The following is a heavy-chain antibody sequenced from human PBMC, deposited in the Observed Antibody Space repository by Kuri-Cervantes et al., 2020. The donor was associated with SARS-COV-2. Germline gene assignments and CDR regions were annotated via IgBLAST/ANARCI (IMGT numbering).Heavy chain of an antibody. V-gene: IGHV4-39*02. CDR3: ARDDSSGWPYYYYYYMDV. J-gene: IGHJ6*03. CDR1: GGSISSSSYY. D-gene: IGHD6-19*01. CDR2: IYYSGST. Sequence: SQTLSLTCAVSGGSISSSSYYWGWIRQPPGKGLEWIGSIYYSGSTYYNPSLKSRVTISVDTSKNQFSLELSSVTAADTAVYYCARDDSSGWPYYYYYYMDVWGKGTTVTVSS.